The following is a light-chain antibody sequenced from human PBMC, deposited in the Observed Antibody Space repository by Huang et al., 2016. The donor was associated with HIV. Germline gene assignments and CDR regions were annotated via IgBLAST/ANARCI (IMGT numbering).Light chain of an antibody. J-gene: IGKJ3*01. CDR3: QQSYNTLFT. Sequence: DIQMTQSPSSLSASVGDRVTITCRASQSISSYLNWYQQKAGKAPNLLIYKTSSLQSGVPTRFSGSGSGTDFTLTISILQPEDFVSYYCQQSYNTLFTFGPGTTVDVK. CDR2: KTS. CDR1: QSISSY. V-gene: IGKV1-39*01.